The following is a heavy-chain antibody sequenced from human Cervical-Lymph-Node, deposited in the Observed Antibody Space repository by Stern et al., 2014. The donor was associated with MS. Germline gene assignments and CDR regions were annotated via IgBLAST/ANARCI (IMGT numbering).Heavy chain of an antibody. CDR2: ISSSGSTI. V-gene: IGHV3-11*01. J-gene: IGHJ5*02. CDR1: GFTFSDYY. D-gene: IGHD3-10*01. Sequence: VQLVASGGGLVEPGGSLRLSCAASGFTFSDYYMSWFRQAPGKGLEWLSYISSSGSTIYDADSVKGRFTISRDNAKNSLYLQMNSLRVEDTAVYYCARSSHYGSGGGFDPWGQGTLVTVSS. CDR3: ARSSHYGSGGGFDP.